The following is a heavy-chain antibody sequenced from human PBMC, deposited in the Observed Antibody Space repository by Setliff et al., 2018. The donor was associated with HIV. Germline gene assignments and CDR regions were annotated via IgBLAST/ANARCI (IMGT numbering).Heavy chain of an antibody. J-gene: IGHJ4*02. Sequence: PSETLSLTCTVSGDSISSSSYYWGWIRQSPGRELEWLGSVYFSGTTYYNPSLKSRVKVSVNMSQNQFSLKVTSVTAADTAVYYCARQYSSSSAHFEYWGQGALVTVSS. CDR3: ARQYSSSSAHFEY. D-gene: IGHD6-13*01. V-gene: IGHV4-39*01. CDR2: VYFSGTT. CDR1: GDSISSSSYY.